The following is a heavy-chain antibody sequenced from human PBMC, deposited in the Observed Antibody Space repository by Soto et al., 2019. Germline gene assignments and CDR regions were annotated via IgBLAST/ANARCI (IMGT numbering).Heavy chain of an antibody. CDR1: GFIFSDYE. CDR3: AREGGFDWFYP. Sequence: SLRLSCEGSGFIFSDYEMNWVRQVPGKGLEWISYISISGTIIHYADSVKGRSTISRDNAKSSVYLQMNSLRVEDTAIYYCAREGGFDWFYPWGQGTLVTVSS. CDR2: ISISGTII. J-gene: IGHJ5*02. V-gene: IGHV3-48*03.